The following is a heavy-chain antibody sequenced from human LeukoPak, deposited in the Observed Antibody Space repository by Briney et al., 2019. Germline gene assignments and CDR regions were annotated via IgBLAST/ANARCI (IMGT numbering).Heavy chain of an antibody. CDR1: GFTFSSYG. CDR3: ARGTAPFTPYFDY. CDR2: ISYDGSNK. J-gene: IGHJ4*02. Sequence: GGSLRLSCAASGFTFSSYGMHWVRQAPGKGLEWVAVISYDGSNKYYADSVKSRFTISRDNSKNTLYLQMNSLRAEDTAVYYCARGTAPFTPYFDYWGQGTLVTVSS. V-gene: IGHV3-30*03.